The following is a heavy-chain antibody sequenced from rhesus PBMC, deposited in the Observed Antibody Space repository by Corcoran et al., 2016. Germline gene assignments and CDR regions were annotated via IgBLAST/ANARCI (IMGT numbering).Heavy chain of an antibody. V-gene: IGHV2-95*01. D-gene: IGHD6-25*01. Sequence: QVTLKESGPALVKPTQTLTLTCTFSGFSISTTGTGVGWLRQPPGKALEWLASIYWNDSKYYSTALKSRLTISKDTSKNQVVLTMTNMDPVDTATYYCARVPPEAAARFWYFDYWGQGVLVTVSS. CDR3: ARVPPEAAARFWYFDY. J-gene: IGHJ4*01. CDR1: GFSISTTGTG. CDR2: IYWNDSK.